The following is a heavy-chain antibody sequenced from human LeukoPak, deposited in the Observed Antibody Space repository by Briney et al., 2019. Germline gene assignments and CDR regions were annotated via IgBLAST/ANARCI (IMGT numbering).Heavy chain of an antibody. CDR1: GFTFSSYA. D-gene: IGHD6-13*01. CDR2: ISWDGGST. J-gene: IGHJ4*02. Sequence: PGGSLRLSCAASGFTFSSYAMSWVRQAPGKGLEWVSLISWDGGSTYYADSVKGRFTISRDNSKNSLYLQMNSLRTEDTALYYCAKGGQQLGSFDYWGQGTLVTVSS. V-gene: IGHV3-43*01. CDR3: AKGGQQLGSFDY.